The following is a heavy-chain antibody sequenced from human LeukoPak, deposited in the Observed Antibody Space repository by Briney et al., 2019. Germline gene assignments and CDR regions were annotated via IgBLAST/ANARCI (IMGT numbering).Heavy chain of an antibody. CDR2: ISAYNGNT. D-gene: IGHD4-23*01. V-gene: IGHV1-18*01. CDR1: GYTFTSYG. CDR3: ARDHFGGNSVGGGWFDP. Sequence: GASVKVSCKASGYTFTSYGISWVRQAPGQGLEWMGWISAYNGNTNYAQKLQGRVTMTTDTSTSTAYMELRSLRSDDTAVYYCARDHFGGNSVGGGWFDPWGQETLVTVSS. J-gene: IGHJ5*02.